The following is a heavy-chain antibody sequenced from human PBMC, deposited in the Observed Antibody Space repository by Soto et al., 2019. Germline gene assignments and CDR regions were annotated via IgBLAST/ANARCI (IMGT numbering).Heavy chain of an antibody. V-gene: IGHV3-23*01. D-gene: IGHD2-2*01. CDR1: GFTFSDYA. CDR2: ISGSGGTT. J-gene: IGHJ4*02. Sequence: EVQLLESGGGLVQPGGSLRLSCAASGFTFSDYAMSWVRQAPGKGLEWVSAISGSGGTTYYADSVKGWFTISRDISKNTLYLQMNSLRAEDTALYYCATVTTTSCYGALDYWGQGTLVTVSS. CDR3: ATVTTTSCYGALDY.